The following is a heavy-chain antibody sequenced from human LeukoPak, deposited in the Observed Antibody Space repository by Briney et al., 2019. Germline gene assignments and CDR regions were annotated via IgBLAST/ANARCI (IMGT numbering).Heavy chain of an antibody. CDR1: GYTXTGYY. D-gene: IGHD6-19*01. J-gene: IGHJ4*02. CDR2: INPNSGGT. V-gene: IGHV1-2*02. Sequence: GASVKVSCKASGYTXTGYYMHWVRQAPGQGLEWMGWINPNSGGTKTAQTFQGRVTMTRDTSISTAYMELSRLRSDDTAVYFCARSVVAGSGNFDYWGQGTLVTVSS. CDR3: ARSVVAGSGNFDY.